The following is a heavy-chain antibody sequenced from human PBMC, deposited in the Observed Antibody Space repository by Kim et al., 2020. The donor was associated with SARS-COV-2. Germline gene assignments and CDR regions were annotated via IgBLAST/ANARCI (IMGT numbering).Heavy chain of an antibody. V-gene: IGHV1-18*04. J-gene: IGHJ4*02. CDR3: ARVLTYYDILTGYKTQDYFDY. D-gene: IGHD3-9*01. CDR1: GYTFTRYG. CDR2: ISAYNGNT. Sequence: ASVKVSCKASGYTFTRYGISWVRQAPGQGLEWMGWISAYNGNTNYAQKLQGRVTMTTDTSTSTAYMELRSLRSDDTAVYYCARVLTYYDILTGYKTQDYFDYWGQGTLVTVSS.